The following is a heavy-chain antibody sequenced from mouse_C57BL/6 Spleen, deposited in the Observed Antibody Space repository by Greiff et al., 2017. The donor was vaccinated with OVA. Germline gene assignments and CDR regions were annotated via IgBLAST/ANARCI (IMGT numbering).Heavy chain of an antibody. CDR1: GYTFTSYW. CDR3: ARRWDYAMDY. J-gene: IGHJ4*01. CDR2: IDPSDSYT. V-gene: IGHV1-69*01. Sequence: VQLQQSGAELVMPGASVKLSCKASGYTFTSYWMHWVKQRPGQGLEWIGEIDPSDSYTNYNQKFKGKSTLTVDKSSSTAYMQLSSLTSEDSAVYYCARRWDYAMDYWGQGTSVTVSS. D-gene: IGHD4-1*01.